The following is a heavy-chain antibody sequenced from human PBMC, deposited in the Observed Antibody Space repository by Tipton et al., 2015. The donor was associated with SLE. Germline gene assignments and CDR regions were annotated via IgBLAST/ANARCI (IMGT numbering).Heavy chain of an antibody. J-gene: IGHJ3*01. CDR2: IYYSGST. CDR1: GGSISSSSYY. CDR3: ARLYAGRPDG. D-gene: IGHD1-26*01. V-gene: IGHV4-39*01. Sequence: TLSLTCTVSGGSISSSSYYWGWIRQPPGKGLEWIGNIYYSGSTYYNPSLKSRVTISVDTSKNQFSLKLSSVTAADTAVYYCARLYAGRPDGWGQGTMVTVSS.